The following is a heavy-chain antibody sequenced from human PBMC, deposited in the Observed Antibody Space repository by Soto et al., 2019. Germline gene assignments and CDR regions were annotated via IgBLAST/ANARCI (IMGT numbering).Heavy chain of an antibody. D-gene: IGHD3-10*02. CDR1: GGSFSGYY. Sequence: QVQLQKWGAGLLKPSETLSLTCAVYGGSFSGYYWSWIRQPPGKGLEWIGEINHSGSTNYKPPPKSRVTISVDTFKHQFNLKLSSVTAADTAEYYCASGGEDGMFHNWFDPWGQGTLVTVSS. V-gene: IGHV4-34*01. CDR3: ASGGEDGMFHNWFDP. J-gene: IGHJ5*02. CDR2: INHSGST.